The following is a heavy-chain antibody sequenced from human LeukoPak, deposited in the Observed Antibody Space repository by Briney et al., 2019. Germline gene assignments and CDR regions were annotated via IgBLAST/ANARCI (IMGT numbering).Heavy chain of an antibody. V-gene: IGHV3-23*01. CDR2: ITSSASST. Sequence: PGGSLRLSCAASGFTFSSYAMSWVRQAPGKGLKCVSAITSSASSTYYADSVKGRFTISRDNSKNTLYLQMNSLRVEDTAVYYCAKGHVNLVAPGYWGQGTLVTVSS. J-gene: IGHJ4*02. D-gene: IGHD2-2*01. CDR1: GFTFSSYA. CDR3: AKGHVNLVAPGY.